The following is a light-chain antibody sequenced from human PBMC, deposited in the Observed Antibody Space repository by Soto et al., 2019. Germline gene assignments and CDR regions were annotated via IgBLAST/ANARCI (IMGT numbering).Light chain of an antibody. CDR2: GNT. CDR3: QSYDSSLRHYV. CDR1: SPDIGAGYD. J-gene: IGLJ1*01. V-gene: IGLV1-40*01. Sequence: QCVLTQPPPVSGAPGERVTTSRTWGSPDIGAGYDVHWYQQLPGKAPTLLIYGNTKRPSGVPDRFSGSRSGTSASLAITGLQAEDEADYYCQSYDSSLRHYVFGTGTKVTVL.